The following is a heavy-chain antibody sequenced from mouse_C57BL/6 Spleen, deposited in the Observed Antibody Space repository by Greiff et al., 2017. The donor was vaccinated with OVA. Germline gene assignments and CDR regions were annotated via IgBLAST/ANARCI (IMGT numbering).Heavy chain of an antibody. D-gene: IGHD1-1*01. CDR2: IYPGSGNT. V-gene: IGHV1-76*01. CDR1: GYTFTDYY. CDR3: ARSGGSSYHEYFDY. J-gene: IGHJ2*01. Sequence: VQLQQSGAELVRPGASVKLSCKASGYTFTDYYINWVKQRPGQGLEWIARIYPGSGNTYYNEKFKGKATLTAEKSSSTAYMQLSSLTSEDSAVYFCARSGGSSYHEYFDYWGQGTTLTVSS.